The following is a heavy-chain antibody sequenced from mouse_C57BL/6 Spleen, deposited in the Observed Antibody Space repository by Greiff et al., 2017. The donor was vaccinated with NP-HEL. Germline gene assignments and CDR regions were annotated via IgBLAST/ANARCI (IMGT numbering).Heavy chain of an antibody. J-gene: IGHJ2*01. CDR1: GYTFTSYW. CDR2: IYPGSGST. D-gene: IGHD1-1*01. V-gene: IGHV1-55*01. Sequence: QVQLQQPGAELVKPGASVKMSCKASGYTFTSYWITWVKQRPGQGLEWIGDIYPGSGSTNYNEKFKSKATLTVDTSSSTAYIQLSSLTSEDSAVYYCARGCYYGSSYDYWGQGTTLTVSS. CDR3: ARGCYYGSSYDY.